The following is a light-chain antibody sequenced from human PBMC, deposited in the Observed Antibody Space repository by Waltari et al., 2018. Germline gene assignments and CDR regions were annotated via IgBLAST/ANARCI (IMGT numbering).Light chain of an antibody. Sequence: QTVVTQEPSLSVSPGGTVTLTCALSSGSLSTTSYATWYQQTPGQAPRTLVYKANARSSGVPDRCSGAILGNTAALTITGAQADGESDYYCALYMGSGIWVFGGGTRLTVL. CDR2: KAN. CDR1: SGSLSTTSY. V-gene: IGLV8-61*01. CDR3: ALYMGSGIWV. J-gene: IGLJ3*02.